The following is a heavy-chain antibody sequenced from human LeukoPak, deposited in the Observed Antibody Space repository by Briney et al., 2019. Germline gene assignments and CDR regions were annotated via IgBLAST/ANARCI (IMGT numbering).Heavy chain of an antibody. D-gene: IGHD1-1*01. V-gene: IGHV4-59*01. CDR1: GGSISSYY. CDR3: ARAVGGDAWHDGPNWFDP. Sequence: PSETLSLTCTVSGGSISSYYWSWIRQPPGKGLEWIGYIYYSGSTNYNPSLKSRVTISVDTSKNQFSLKLSSVTAADTAVYYCARAVGGDAWHDGPNWFDPWGQGTPVTVSS. J-gene: IGHJ5*02. CDR2: IYYSGST.